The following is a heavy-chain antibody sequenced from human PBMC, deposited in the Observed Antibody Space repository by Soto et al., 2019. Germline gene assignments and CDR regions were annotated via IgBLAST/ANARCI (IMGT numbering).Heavy chain of an antibody. Sequence: HPGGSLRLSCAASEFTFSDYGMSWVRQAPGKGLEWVSAISSGGSTFFAESVRGRFTISRDNSKSTLYLHMNSLRVEDSAVYYCAKENSGYEKWGHGTLVTVSS. J-gene: IGHJ4*01. V-gene: IGHV3-23*01. D-gene: IGHD5-12*01. CDR1: EFTFSDYG. CDR2: ISSGGST. CDR3: AKENSGYEK.